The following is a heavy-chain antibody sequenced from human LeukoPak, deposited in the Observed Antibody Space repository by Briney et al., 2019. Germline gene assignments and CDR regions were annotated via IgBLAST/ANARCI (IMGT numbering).Heavy chain of an antibody. CDR2: IIPIFGTA. V-gene: IGHV1-69*06. CDR3: ARDAENYYGSGLNY. D-gene: IGHD3-10*01. J-gene: IGHJ4*02. Sequence: SVKVSCKASGGTFSSYAISWVRQAPGQGLEWMGRIIPIFGTANYAQKFQGRVTITAGKSTSTAYMELSSLRSEDTAVYYCARDAENYYGSGLNYWGQGTLVTVSS. CDR1: GGTFSSYA.